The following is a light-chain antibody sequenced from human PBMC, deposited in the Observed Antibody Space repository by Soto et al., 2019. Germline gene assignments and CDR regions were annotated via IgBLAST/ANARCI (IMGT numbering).Light chain of an antibody. J-gene: IGKJ5*01. CDR2: GAS. CDR3: QQYGSSPPIT. CDR1: QSVSSSY. V-gene: IGKV3-20*01. Sequence: EIVLTQSPGTLSLSPGERATLSCRASQSVSSSYLAWYQQTPGQAPRLLIYGASSRATGIPDRFSGSGSGTDFTLTISRLEPEDFGVYYCQQYGSSPPITFGQGTRLEIK.